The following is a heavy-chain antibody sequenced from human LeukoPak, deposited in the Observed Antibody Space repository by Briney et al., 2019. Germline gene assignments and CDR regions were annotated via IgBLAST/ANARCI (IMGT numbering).Heavy chain of an antibody. CDR1: GSTFTSYW. V-gene: IGHV5-51*01. CDR3: ARRDGSGADY. J-gene: IGHJ4*02. Sequence: GASLKISCKASGSTFTSYWIGWVRQMPGKGLERVGIIYPGDSDTRYSASFQGQVNISADKSISTAYLQWSSLKASDTAMYYCARRDGSGADYWGQGTLVTVSS. D-gene: IGHD6-19*01. CDR2: IYPGDSDT.